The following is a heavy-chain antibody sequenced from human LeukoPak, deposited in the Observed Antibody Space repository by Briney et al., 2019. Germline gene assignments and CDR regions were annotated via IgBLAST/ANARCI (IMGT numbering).Heavy chain of an antibody. V-gene: IGHV4-34*01. CDR1: GGSFSGYY. Sequence: SETLSLTCAVYGGSFSGYYWSWIRQPPGKGLEWIGEINHSGSTNYNPSLKSRVTISVDTSKNQFSLKLSSVTAADTAVYYCARGNRTPRYCSSTSCYFGYYYMDVWGRGTLVTVSS. CDR2: INHSGST. CDR3: ARGNRTPRYCSSTSCYFGYYYMDV. D-gene: IGHD2-2*01. J-gene: IGHJ6*03.